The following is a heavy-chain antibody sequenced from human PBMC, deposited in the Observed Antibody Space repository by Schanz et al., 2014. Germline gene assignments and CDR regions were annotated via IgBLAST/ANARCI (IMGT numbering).Heavy chain of an antibody. CDR3: AKTPREYCNYDNCPNWFDS. D-gene: IGHD2-15*01. Sequence: EEQLVESGGGLVQPGGSLRLSCAASGFSFSTYWMSWVRQAPGKGLEWVSVIGVDGTTTYYADSVKGRFTISRDNSKNTLYLQMNSLRAEDTAVYYCAKTPREYCNYDNCPNWFDSWGQGTLVTASS. V-gene: IGHV3-23*04. CDR1: GFSFSTYW. CDR2: IGVDGTTT. J-gene: IGHJ5*01.